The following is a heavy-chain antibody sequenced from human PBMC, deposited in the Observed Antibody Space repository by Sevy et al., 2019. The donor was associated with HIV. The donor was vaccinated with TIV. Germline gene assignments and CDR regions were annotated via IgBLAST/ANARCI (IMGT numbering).Heavy chain of an antibody. J-gene: IGHJ4*02. CDR2: ISSSNYI. CDR1: GFTFSKYP. Sequence: GGSLRLSCVVSGFTFSKYPMNWVRQAPGKGLEWVSSISSSNYIYYGDSVKGRFTISRDKAKNSQNLQMNRLRADDTAVYYCARDGVCSSTACLLYFDYWGQGTLVTVSS. V-gene: IGHV3-21*01. D-gene: IGHD2-2*01. CDR3: ARDGVCSSTACLLYFDY.